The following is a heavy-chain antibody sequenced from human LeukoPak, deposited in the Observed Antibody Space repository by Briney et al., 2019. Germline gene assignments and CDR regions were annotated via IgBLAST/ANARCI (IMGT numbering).Heavy chain of an antibody. CDR3: AREGTNGYYYDSSGLDY. V-gene: IGHV3-33*01. CDR2: IWYDGSNK. Sequence: GGSLRLSCAASGFTFSSYGMHWVRQAPGKGLEWVAVIWYDGSNKYYADSVKGRFTISRDNSKNTLYLQMNSLRAEDTAVYYCAREGTNGYYYDSSGLDYWGQGTLVTVSS. CDR1: GFTFSSYG. D-gene: IGHD3-22*01. J-gene: IGHJ4*02.